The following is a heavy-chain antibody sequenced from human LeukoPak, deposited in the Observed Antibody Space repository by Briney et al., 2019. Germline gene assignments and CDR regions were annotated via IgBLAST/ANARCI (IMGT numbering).Heavy chain of an antibody. CDR1: GLSVRDSE. CDR3: SRRFRD. Sequence: PGGSLRLSCVGSGLSVRDSEMNWFRQAPGKGLQWVAHVRADGTTKWYADSVRDRLNIARDNARNSVFLQMNSLTVDDSATYYCSRRFRDWGQGILVTVSS. V-gene: IGHV3-48*03. CDR2: VRADGTTK. J-gene: IGHJ4*02.